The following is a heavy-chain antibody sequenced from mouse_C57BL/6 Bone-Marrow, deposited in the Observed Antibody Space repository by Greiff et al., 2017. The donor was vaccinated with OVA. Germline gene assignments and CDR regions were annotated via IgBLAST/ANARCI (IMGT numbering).Heavy chain of an antibody. J-gene: IGHJ3*01. D-gene: IGHD2-3*01. CDR1: GFNIKDDY. CDR2: IDPENGDT. V-gene: IGHV14-4*01. CDR3: TTRWLLQTFAY. Sequence: EVKVVESGAELVRPGASVKLSCTASGFNIKDDYMHWVKQRPEQGLEWIGWIDPENGDTEYASKFQGKATITADTSSNTAYLQLSSLTSEDTAVYYCTTRWLLQTFAYWGQGTLVTVAA.